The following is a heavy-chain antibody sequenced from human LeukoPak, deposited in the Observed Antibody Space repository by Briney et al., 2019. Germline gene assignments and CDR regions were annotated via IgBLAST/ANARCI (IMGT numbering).Heavy chain of an antibody. CDR1: GGSISSGDYY. CDR2: IYYSGST. Sequence: SETLSLTCTVSGGSISSGDYYWSWVRQPPGKGLEWIGYIYYSGSTYYNPSLKSRVTISVDTSKNQFSLKLSSVTAADTAVYYGASSTTFSDYWGQGTLVTVSS. D-gene: IGHD4-11*01. J-gene: IGHJ4*02. CDR3: ASSTTFSDY. V-gene: IGHV4-30-4*01.